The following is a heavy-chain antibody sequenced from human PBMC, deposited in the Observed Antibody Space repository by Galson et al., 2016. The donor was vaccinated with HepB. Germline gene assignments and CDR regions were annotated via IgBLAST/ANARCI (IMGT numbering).Heavy chain of an antibody. CDR1: GFTLSDYY. V-gene: IGHV3-11*04. Sequence: SLRLSCAASGFTLSDYYMSWIRQAPGKGLEWVSYISSSGSTIYYTDSVKGRFTISRDNAKYSLYLQMNSLRAEDTAVYYCARKGTSSWSIFDYWGQGTLVSVSS. CDR3: ARKGTSSWSIFDY. D-gene: IGHD6-13*01. J-gene: IGHJ4*02. CDR2: ISSSGSTI.